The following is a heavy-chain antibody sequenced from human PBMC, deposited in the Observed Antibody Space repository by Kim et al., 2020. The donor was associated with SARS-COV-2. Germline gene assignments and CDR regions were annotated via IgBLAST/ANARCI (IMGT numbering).Heavy chain of an antibody. CDR2: ISNTSGTI. D-gene: IGHD1-26*01. Sequence: GGSLRLSCAASGFTFSDYSMNWVRQAPGKGLQWVSYISNTSGTIFYPDSLKGRFTVSRDNAKNSLYLQMNSLRDEDTAVYYCARFDRSGSYGALWGQGTL. V-gene: IGHV3-48*02. CDR1: GFTFSDYS. CDR3: ARFDRSGSYGAL. J-gene: IGHJ4*02.